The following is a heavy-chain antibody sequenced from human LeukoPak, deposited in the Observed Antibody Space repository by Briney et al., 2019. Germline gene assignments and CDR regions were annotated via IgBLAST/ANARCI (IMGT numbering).Heavy chain of an antibody. CDR2: ISYDGSNK. Sequence: GRSLRLSCAASGFTFSSYGMHWVRQAPGKGLEWVAVISYDGSNKYYADSVKGRFTISRDNSKNTLYLQMNSLRAEDTAVYDCAKGVVVQWWNGMDVWGQGTTVTVSS. CDR3: AKGVVVQWWNGMDV. CDR1: GFTFSSYG. D-gene: IGHD2-15*01. V-gene: IGHV3-30*18. J-gene: IGHJ6*02.